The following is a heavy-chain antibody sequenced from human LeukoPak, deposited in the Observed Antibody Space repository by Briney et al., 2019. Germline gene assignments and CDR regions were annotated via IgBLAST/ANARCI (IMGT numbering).Heavy chain of an antibody. CDR2: ISYDGTNK. CDR1: GFTFISYA. CDR3: ARAGEMRYMDA. V-gene: IGHV3-30*04. J-gene: IGHJ6*03. Sequence: GGSLRLFCAASGFTFISYALHWVRQAPGKGLEWVAVISYDGTNKYYADSVKGRFTISRDNSKNTLYLQMNSLRADDTAIYYCARAGEMRYMDAWGKGTAVTVSS. D-gene: IGHD5-24*01.